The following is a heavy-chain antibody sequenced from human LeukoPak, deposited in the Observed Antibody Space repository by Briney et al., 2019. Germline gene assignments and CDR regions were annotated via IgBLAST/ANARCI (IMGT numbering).Heavy chain of an antibody. D-gene: IGHD5-18*01. CDR3: ARDSLVTSSFDY. J-gene: IGHJ4*02. Sequence: GASVKVSCKASGYTFTGYYMHWVRQAPGQGLEWMGWINPNSGGTNYAQKFQGRVTMTRDTSISTAYMELSRLRSDDTAAYYCARDSLVTSSFDYWGQGTLVTVSS. CDR2: INPNSGGT. CDR1: GYTFTGYY. V-gene: IGHV1-2*02.